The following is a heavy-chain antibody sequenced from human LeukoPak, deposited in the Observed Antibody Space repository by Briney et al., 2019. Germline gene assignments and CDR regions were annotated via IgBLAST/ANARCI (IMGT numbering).Heavy chain of an antibody. Sequence: GGSLRPSCAASGFTFSSYAMSWVRQAPGKGLEWVSSITSRSDYIYYADSLKGRFTISRDNAKNSLYLQMNSLGAEDTAVYYCARVRGGSVAGKGIFDYWGQGTLVTVSS. CDR2: ITSRSDYI. CDR1: GFTFSSYA. D-gene: IGHD6-19*01. V-gene: IGHV3-21*01. J-gene: IGHJ4*02. CDR3: ARVRGGSVAGKGIFDY.